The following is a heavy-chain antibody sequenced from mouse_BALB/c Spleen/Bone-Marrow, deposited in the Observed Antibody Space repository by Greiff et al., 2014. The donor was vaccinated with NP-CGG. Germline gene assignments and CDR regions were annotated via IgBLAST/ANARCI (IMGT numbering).Heavy chain of an antibody. CDR2: INPYNDGT. Sequence: EVQLVESGPELVKPGASVKMSCKASGYTFTGYVMHWVKQKPGQGLEWIGYINPYNDGTKYNEKFKGKATLTSDKSSSTAYMELSSLTSEDSAVYYCAREGGLRRGDYYTMDYWGQGTSVTVSS. CDR3: AREGGLRRGDYYTMDY. CDR1: GYTFTGYV. V-gene: IGHV1-14*01. J-gene: IGHJ4*01. D-gene: IGHD2-4*01.